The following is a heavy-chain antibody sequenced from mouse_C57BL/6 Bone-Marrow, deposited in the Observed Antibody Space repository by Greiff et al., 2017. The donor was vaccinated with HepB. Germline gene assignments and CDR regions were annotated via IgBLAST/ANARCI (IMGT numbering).Heavy chain of an antibody. CDR3: AREDATVVATDAMDY. CDR2: IDPNSGGT. D-gene: IGHD1-1*01. CDR1: GYTFTSYW. Sequence: VQLQQPGAGLVKPGASVKLSCKASGYTFTSYWMHWVKQRPGRGLEWIGRIDPNSGGTKYNEKFKSKATLTVDKPSSTAYMQLSSLTSEDSAVYYCAREDATVVATDAMDYWGQGTSVTVSS. J-gene: IGHJ4*01. V-gene: IGHV1-72*01.